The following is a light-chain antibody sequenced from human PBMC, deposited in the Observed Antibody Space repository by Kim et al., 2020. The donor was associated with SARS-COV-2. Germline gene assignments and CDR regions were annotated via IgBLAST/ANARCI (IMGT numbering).Light chain of an antibody. J-gene: IGKJ5*01. V-gene: IGKV1-9*01. CDR3: QQLDTYPRVT. Sequence: VGDRVTITCRASRGISSYLAWYQQKPGKAPKLLIYAASTLQNGVPSRFSGSGSGTDFTLTISGLQPEDFATYYCQQLDTYPRVTFGLGTRLEIK. CDR1: RGISSY. CDR2: AAS.